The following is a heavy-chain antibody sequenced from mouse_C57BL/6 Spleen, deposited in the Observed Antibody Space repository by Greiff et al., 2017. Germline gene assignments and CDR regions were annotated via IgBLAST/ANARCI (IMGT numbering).Heavy chain of an antibody. CDR3: AKGGSVYYFDY. CDR1: GFSLTSYG. Sequence: QVQLKESGPGLVAPSQSLSITCTVSGFSLTSYGVSWVRQPPGKGLEWLGEIWGDGSTHYHSALISRLSISRETSKSQVFLKLNSLQTEDTATYYCAKGGSVYYFDYGRSATTPPVFS. V-gene: IGHV2-3*01. D-gene: IGHD3-2*02. J-gene: IGHJ2*01. CDR2: IWGDGST.